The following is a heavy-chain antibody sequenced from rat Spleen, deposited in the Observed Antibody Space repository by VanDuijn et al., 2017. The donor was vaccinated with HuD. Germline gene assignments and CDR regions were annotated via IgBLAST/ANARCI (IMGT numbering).Heavy chain of an antibody. V-gene: IGHV4-2*01. Sequence: EVKLVESGGGLVQPGRSLKLSCAASGFNFNDYWMGWVRQAPGKGLEWIGEINNDSSIIKYTPSLKDKFTISRDNAQNTLYLQMSKLGSEDTAIYYCAREMAGVDYWGQGVMVTVSS. D-gene: IGHD4-3*01. CDR3: AREMAGVDY. J-gene: IGHJ2*01. CDR2: INNDSSII. CDR1: GFNFNDYW.